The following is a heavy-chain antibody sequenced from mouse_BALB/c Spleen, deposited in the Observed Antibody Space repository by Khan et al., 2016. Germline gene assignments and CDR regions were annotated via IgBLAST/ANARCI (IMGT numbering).Heavy chain of an antibody. V-gene: IGHV9-3-1*01. J-gene: IGHJ4*01. D-gene: IGHD2-3*01. CDR2: INTYTGEP. Sequence: QIQLVQSGPELKKPGETVKISCKASGYTFTNYGMNWVKQAPGKGLKWMGWINTYTGEPTYADDFKGRFAFSLETSASTAYLQINNLKNEDTATYFCARRRIYDGDYDAMDYWGQGTSVTVSS. CDR3: ARRRIYDGDYDAMDY. CDR1: GYTFTNYG.